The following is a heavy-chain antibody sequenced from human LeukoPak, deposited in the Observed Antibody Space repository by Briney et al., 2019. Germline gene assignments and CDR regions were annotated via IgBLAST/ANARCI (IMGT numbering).Heavy chain of an antibody. CDR2: IYYSGST. D-gene: IGHD3-22*01. V-gene: IGHV4-59*01. Sequence: ASETLSLTCTVSGGSISPYYWSWIRQPPGKGLEWIGYIYYSGSTNYNPSLKSRVTISVDRSRNQFSLKLTSETATDAAVYYCARVLIDSYYVVDYWGQGTLVTVSS. CDR1: GGSISPYY. CDR3: ARVLIDSYYVVDY. J-gene: IGHJ4*02.